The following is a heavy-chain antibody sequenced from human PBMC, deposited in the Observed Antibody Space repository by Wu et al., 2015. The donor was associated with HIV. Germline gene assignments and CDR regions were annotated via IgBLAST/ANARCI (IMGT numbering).Heavy chain of an antibody. D-gene: IGHD1-26*01. V-gene: IGHV1-2*02. J-gene: IGHJ6*02. CDR2: INSNSGDT. Sequence: QIQLVQSGAEVKKPGASVKVSCKASGYTFTGYYIHWVRQAPGQGLEWMGWINSNSGDTNHAQKFQGRVTMTRDTSISTAYMELRSLRFDDTAVYYCASGSKGGSYYYYGMDVVGPRDRGHRLL. CDR1: GYTFTGYY. CDR3: ASGSKGGSYYYYGMDV.